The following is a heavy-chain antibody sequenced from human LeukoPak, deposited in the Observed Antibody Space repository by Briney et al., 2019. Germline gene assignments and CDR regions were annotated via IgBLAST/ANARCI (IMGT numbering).Heavy chain of an antibody. J-gene: IGHJ4*02. CDR1: GFTFSSYD. V-gene: IGHV3-30-3*01. D-gene: IGHD3-10*01. CDR3: ARDISYYGSGSYDGLD. Sequence: PGGSLRLSCAASGFTFSSYDMHWVRQAPGKGLEWVAVISYDGSNKYYADSVKGRFTISRDNSKNTLNLQMNSLRAEDTAVYYCARDISYYGSGSYDGLDWGQGTLVTVSS. CDR2: ISYDGSNK.